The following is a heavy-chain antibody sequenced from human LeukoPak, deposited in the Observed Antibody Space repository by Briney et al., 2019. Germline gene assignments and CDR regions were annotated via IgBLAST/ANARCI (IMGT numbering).Heavy chain of an antibody. CDR1: GYTFTDYF. J-gene: IGHJ4*02. D-gene: IGHD1-26*01. Sequence: ASVKVSCKASGYTFTDYFMHWVRQASGQGLGWMGWINPNSGGTNYAHKFQGRVTMTRDTSISTAYMELSRLRSDDTAVYYCARDLRVGPTVFDYWGQGTLVTVSS. CDR2: INPNSGGT. V-gene: IGHV1-2*02. CDR3: ARDLRVGPTVFDY.